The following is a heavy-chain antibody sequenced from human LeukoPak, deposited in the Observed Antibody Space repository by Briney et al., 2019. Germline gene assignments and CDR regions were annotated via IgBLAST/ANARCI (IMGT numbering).Heavy chain of an antibody. D-gene: IGHD3/OR15-3a*01. CDR3: ARGVMDVNYFDY. J-gene: IGHJ4*02. V-gene: IGHV4-30-4*08. CDR2: IYYSGST. CDR1: GGSISSGDYY. Sequence: SETLSLTCTVSGGSISSGDYYWSWIRQPPGKGLEWIGYIYYSGSTYYNPSLKSRVTIPVDTSKNQFSLKLSSVTAADTAVYYCARGVMDVNYFDYWGQGTLVTVSS.